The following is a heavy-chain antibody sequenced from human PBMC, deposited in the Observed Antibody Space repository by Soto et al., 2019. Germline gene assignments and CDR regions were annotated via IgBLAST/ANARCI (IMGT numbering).Heavy chain of an antibody. CDR2: ISGSGDKT. CDR1: GFTFSNAW. Sequence: GGSLRLSCAASGFTFSNAWMNWVRQAPGKGLEWVSAISGSGDKTYYVDSVKGRFTISRDNSKNTVSLQMNSLRADDTAVYYCAKEGYPPFFEYWGQGTLVTVSS. D-gene: IGHD5-18*01. V-gene: IGHV3-23*01. CDR3: AKEGYPPFFEY. J-gene: IGHJ4*02.